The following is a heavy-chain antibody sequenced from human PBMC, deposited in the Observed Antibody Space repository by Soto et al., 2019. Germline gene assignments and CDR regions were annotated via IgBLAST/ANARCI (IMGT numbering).Heavy chain of an antibody. J-gene: IGHJ3*02. D-gene: IGHD3-16*01. CDR1: GGSISSSSGY. CDR3: ARPRGGYLGAFDI. V-gene: IGHV4-39*01. CDR2: IYYSGST. Sequence: QLQLQESCPGLVKPSETLSLTCTVSGGSISSSSGYWGWIRQPPGTGVEWIGSIYYSGSTYYNPSLKSRVTISVDTSKNQSSLKLSSVTAADTAVYYCARPRGGYLGAFDIWGQGTMVTVSS.